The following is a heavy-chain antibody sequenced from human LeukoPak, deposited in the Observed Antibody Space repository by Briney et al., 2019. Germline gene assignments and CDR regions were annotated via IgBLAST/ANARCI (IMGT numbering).Heavy chain of an antibody. D-gene: IGHD6-13*01. CDR2: ISDGGGAT. V-gene: IGHV3-23*01. J-gene: IGHJ4*02. CDR1: GLTFSSCA. Sequence: GGSLRLSCAAFGLTFSSCAMSWVRQAPGKGLEWVSGISDGGGATNYADAVKGRFTISRDNAKNTLYLQMNSLRAEDTAVYYCARELASGDWGQGTLVTVSS. CDR3: ARELASGD.